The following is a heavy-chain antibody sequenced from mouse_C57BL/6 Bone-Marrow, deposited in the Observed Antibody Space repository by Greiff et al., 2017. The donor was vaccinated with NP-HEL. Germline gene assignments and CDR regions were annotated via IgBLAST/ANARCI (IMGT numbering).Heavy chain of an antibody. J-gene: IGHJ1*03. CDR3: ARDYDYFYWYFDV. D-gene: IGHD2-4*01. Sequence: VQLQQPGAELVRPGSSVKLSCKASGYTFTSYWMHWVKQRPIQGLEWIGNIDPSDSETHYNQKFKDKATLTVDKSSSTAYMQLSSLTSEDSAVYYCARDYDYFYWYFDVWGTGTTVTVSS. CDR1: GYTFTSYW. V-gene: IGHV1-52*01. CDR2: IDPSDSET.